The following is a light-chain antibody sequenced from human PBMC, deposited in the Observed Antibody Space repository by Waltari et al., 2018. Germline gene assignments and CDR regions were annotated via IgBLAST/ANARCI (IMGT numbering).Light chain of an antibody. J-gene: IGLJ3*02. V-gene: IGLV4-69*01. CDR3: QTGGHGTWV. CDR1: SGHSSNV. Sequence: QLVLTQSPSASASLGASVKHTCTLSSGHSSNVIAWHQQQSEKGPRYLMKVNSDGSHSKGDDIPDRFSGSSSGAERYLTISSVQSEDEADYYCQTGGHGTWVFGGGTKLTVL. CDR2: VNSDGSH.